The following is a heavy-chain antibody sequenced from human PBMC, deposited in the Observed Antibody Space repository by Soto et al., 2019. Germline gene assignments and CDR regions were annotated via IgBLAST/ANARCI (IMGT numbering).Heavy chain of an antibody. CDR1: GGSFSGYY. CDR3: AREGYSSGYYYYYGMDV. CDR2: IYYSGST. Sequence: PSETLSLTCAVYGGSFSGYYWSWIRQPPGKGLEWIGYIYYSGSTNYNPSLKSRVTISVDTSKNQFSLKLSSVTAADTAVYYCAREGYSSGYYYYYGMDVWGQGTTVTVSS. V-gene: IGHV4-59*01. D-gene: IGHD3-22*01. J-gene: IGHJ6*02.